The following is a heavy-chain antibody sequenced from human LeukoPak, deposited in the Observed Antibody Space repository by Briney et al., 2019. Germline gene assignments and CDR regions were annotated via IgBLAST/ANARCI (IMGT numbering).Heavy chain of an antibody. V-gene: IGHV3-9*01. J-gene: IGHJ4*02. CDR2: ISWNSGSI. CDR1: GFTFDDYA. CDR3: ARDNWNEFRPFDY. Sequence: PGGSLSLSCAASGFTFDDYAMHWVRQAPGKGLEWVSGISWNSGSIGYADSVKGRFTISRDNAKNSLYLQMNSLRAEDTALYYCARDNWNEFRPFDYWGQGTLVTVSS. D-gene: IGHD1-1*01.